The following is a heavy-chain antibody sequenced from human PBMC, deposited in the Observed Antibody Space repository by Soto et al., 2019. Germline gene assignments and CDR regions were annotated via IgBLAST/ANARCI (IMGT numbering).Heavy chain of an antibody. J-gene: IGHJ6*02. CDR1: GGTFSSYA. D-gene: IGHD2-15*01. CDR2: ILPIFGTA. CDR3: ARGGGIYCSGGSCYPNYYYYYGMDV. Sequence: SVKVSCKASGGTFSSYAISWVRQAPGQGLEWMGGILPIFGTANYAQKFQGRVTITADESTSTAYMELSSLRSEDTAVYCCARGGGIYCSGGSCYPNYYYYYGMDVWGQGTTVTVSS. V-gene: IGHV1-69*13.